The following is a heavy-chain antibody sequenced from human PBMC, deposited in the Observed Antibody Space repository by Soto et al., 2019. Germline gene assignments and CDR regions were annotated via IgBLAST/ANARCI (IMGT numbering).Heavy chain of an antibody. D-gene: IGHD3-16*01. Sequence: EVHLLESGGALVQPGGSLRLSCAASGFTFSNHVMNWVRQAPGKGLEWLSAISGNANDIYYADSVKGRFTISRDSSTNTVFLQMNSLRAEDTALYYCAKKRSGSWSMGCFDSWGQGTLVTVSS. CDR2: ISGNANDI. CDR1: GFTFSNHV. V-gene: IGHV3-23*01. CDR3: AKKRSGSWSMGCFDS. J-gene: IGHJ4*02.